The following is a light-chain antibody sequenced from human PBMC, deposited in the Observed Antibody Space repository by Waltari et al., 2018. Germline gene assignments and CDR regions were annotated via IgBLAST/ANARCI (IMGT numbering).Light chain of an antibody. CDR1: SSNLGTNY. CDR2: QNN. Sequence: QSVLTQAPSASETPGQRVTSSCSGSSSNLGTNYVHRYQQLPGTAPKLLIYQNNQRPSGVPDRFSGSKSGTSASLAISGLRSEDEADFYCAAWDDSLSAWVFGGGTKLTVL. V-gene: IGLV1-47*01. CDR3: AAWDDSLSAWV. J-gene: IGLJ3*02.